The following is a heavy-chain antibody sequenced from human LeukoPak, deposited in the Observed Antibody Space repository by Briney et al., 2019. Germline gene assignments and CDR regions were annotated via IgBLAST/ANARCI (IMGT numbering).Heavy chain of an antibody. D-gene: IGHD5-12*01. Sequence: GGSLRLSCAASGFTFSSYSMNWVRQAPGKGLEWVSSISSSSSYIYYADSVKGRFTISRDNAKNSLYLQMNSLRAEDTAVYYCARDRYSGYAIDYWGQGTLVTASS. CDR2: ISSSSSYI. J-gene: IGHJ4*02. V-gene: IGHV3-21*01. CDR1: GFTFSSYS. CDR3: ARDRYSGYAIDY.